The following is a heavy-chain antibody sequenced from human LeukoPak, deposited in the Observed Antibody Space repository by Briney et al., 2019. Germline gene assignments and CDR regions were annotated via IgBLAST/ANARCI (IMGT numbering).Heavy chain of an antibody. CDR1: GFTFSSYS. Sequence: GGSLRLSYAASGFTFSSYSMNWVRQAPGKGLEWVSSISSSSSYIYYADSVKGRFTISRDNAKNSLYLQMNSLRAEDTAVYYCAREGSGYYQMFDYWGQGTLVTVSS. CDR2: ISSSSSYI. J-gene: IGHJ4*02. CDR3: AREGSGYYQMFDY. D-gene: IGHD3-22*01. V-gene: IGHV3-21*01.